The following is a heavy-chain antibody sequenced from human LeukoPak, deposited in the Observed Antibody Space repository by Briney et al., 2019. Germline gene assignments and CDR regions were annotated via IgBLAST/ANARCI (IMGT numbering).Heavy chain of an antibody. Sequence: PGGSLRLSCAASGFTFNSYAMYWVRQAPGKGLEWVSGIFGSGGSAHYADSVKGRFTISRDNSKNTVYLQMDSLRVEDTAVYYCGKTTTGYSSGRYPGWPVYYWGQGTLVTGSS. CDR3: GKTTTGYSSGRYPGWPVYY. CDR2: IFGSGGSA. D-gene: IGHD6-19*01. V-gene: IGHV3-23*01. J-gene: IGHJ4*02. CDR1: GFTFNSYA.